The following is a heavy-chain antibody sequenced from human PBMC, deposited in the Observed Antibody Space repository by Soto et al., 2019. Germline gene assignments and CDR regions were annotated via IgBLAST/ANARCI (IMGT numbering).Heavy chain of an antibody. D-gene: IGHD2-8*01. CDR3: ARGGAHCSNGVCLGQY. J-gene: IGHJ4*02. Sequence: ASVKVSCKASGYTFTDYYMHCVLQAPLHGLDWVGCINSYSGATNFAQKFQGRVTMTRETSITTAYMELNRLTSDDTAVYYCARGGAHCSNGVCLGQYWGQGTLVTVSS. CDR2: INSYSGAT. CDR1: GYTFTDYY. V-gene: IGHV1-2*02.